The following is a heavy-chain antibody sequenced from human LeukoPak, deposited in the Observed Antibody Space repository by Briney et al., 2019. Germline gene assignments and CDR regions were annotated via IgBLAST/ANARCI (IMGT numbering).Heavy chain of an antibody. CDR3: AKDPGYSYGYGPYYFDY. V-gene: IGHV3-23*01. CDR2: ISGSGGSA. Sequence: GGSLRLSCAASGFTFSIYAMSWVRQAPGKGLEWVSAISGSGGSAYYADSVKGRFTISRDNSKNTLYLQMNSLRAEDTAVYYCAKDPGYSYGYGPYYFDYWGQGTLVTVSS. J-gene: IGHJ4*02. CDR1: GFTFSIYA. D-gene: IGHD5-18*01.